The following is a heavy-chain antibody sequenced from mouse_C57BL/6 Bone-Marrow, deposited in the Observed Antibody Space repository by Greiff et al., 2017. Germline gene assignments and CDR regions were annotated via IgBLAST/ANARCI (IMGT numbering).Heavy chain of an antibody. J-gene: IGHJ2*01. CDR2: ISGGGGNT. CDR1: GFTFSSYT. CDR3: ARDTTGFDY. D-gene: IGHD1-1*01. Sequence: DVKLVESGGGLVKPGGSLKLSCAASGFTFSSYTMSWVRQTPEKRLEWVATISGGGGNTYYPDSVKGRFTISRDNAKNTLYLQMSSLRSEDTALYYCARDTTGFDYWGQGTTLTVSS. V-gene: IGHV5-9*01.